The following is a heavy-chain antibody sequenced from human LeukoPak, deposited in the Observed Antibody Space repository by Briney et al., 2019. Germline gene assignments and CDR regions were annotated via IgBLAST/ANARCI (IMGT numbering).Heavy chain of an antibody. D-gene: IGHD3-10*01. J-gene: IGHJ4*02. CDR1: GGSISGHY. CDR2: IYYSGAT. CDR3: ARGPYGSGSYY. Sequence: PSETLSLTCNVSGGSISGHYWTWIRQPPGKGLAFIGFIYYSGATNYNPSLKSRVTMSVDTSKIQLSLKPSSVTAAYTAVYSYARGPYGSGSYYWGQGTLVTVSS. V-gene: IGHV4-59*08.